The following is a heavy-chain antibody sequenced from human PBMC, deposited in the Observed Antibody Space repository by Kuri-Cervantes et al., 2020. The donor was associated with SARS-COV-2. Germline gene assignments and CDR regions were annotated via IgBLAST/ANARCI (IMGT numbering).Heavy chain of an antibody. J-gene: IGHJ6*02. CDR1: GFTFSSNS. V-gene: IGHV3-48*01. D-gene: IGHD2-2*01. Sequence: GGSLRLSCVASGFTFSSNSMNWVRQAPGKGLEWVSYISGSGFSIYYADSLKGRFTISRDNTKNSLYLQMNSLTAEDTAVYYCAREIVVVPTTVRGSYHYYAMDVWGRGTTVTVSS. CDR3: AREIVVVPTTVRGSYHYYAMDV. CDR2: ISGSGFSI.